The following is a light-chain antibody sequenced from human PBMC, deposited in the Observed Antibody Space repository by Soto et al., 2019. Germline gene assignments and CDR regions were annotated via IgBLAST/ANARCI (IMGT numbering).Light chain of an antibody. V-gene: IGKV1-9*01. CDR2: AAS. CDR1: QGISSF. J-gene: IGKJ4*01. CDR3: QQVESYPPT. Sequence: IQLTQTPSSLSASVGDRVTIPCRASQGISSFLDWCQQKPGKAPKLLIYAASSLQSGVPSRFSGSGLGTDFTLTTTSLQPEDFATYYCQQVESYPPTFGGGTKV.